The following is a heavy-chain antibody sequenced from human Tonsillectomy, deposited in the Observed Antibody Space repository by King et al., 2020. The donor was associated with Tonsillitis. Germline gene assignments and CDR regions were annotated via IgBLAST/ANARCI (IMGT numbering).Heavy chain of an antibody. CDR2: IYYSGST. D-gene: IGHD6-19*01. Sequence: QLQESGPGLVKPSETLSLTCTVSGGSISSSSYYWGWIRQPPGKGLEWIGSIYYSGSTYYNPSLKSRVTISVDTSKNQFSLKLSSVTAADTAVFYCARANSSGWYGYYYNGMDVWCQGTTVTVSS. V-gene: IGHV4-39*01. CDR1: GGSISSSSYY. J-gene: IGHJ6*02. CDR3: ARANSSGWYGYYYNGMDV.